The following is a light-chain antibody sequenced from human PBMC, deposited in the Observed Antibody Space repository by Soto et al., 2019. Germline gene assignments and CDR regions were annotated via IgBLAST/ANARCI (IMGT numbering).Light chain of an antibody. V-gene: IGLV2-23*01. CDR1: SSDVGSYNL. CDR2: EGS. J-gene: IGLJ2*01. CDR3: CSYARSSVV. Sequence: QSALTQPASVSGSPGQSITISCTGTSSDVGSYNLVSWYQQHPGKAPKLMIYEGSKRPSGVSNRFSGSKSGNTASLTISGLQAADEADYYCCSYARSSVVFGGGTQLTVL.